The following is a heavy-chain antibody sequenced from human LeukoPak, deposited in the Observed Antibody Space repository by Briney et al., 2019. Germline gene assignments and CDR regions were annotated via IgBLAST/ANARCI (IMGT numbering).Heavy chain of an antibody. CDR1: GFTFSNYG. CDR3: ARGNWNYRSFDY. D-gene: IGHD1-7*01. J-gene: IGHJ4*02. Sequence: GGSLRLSCAASGFTFSNYGMTWVRQAPGRGLEWVSGISNGGTNTYYTDSVKGRFTISRDNAKNSLYLQMNSLRAEDTAVYYCARGNWNYRSFDYWGQGTLVTVSS. V-gene: IGHV3-21*01. CDR2: ISNGGTNT.